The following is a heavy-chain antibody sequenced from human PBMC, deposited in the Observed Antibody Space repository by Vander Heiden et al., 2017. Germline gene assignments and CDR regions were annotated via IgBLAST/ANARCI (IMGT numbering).Heavy chain of an antibody. CDR1: GFTFSSYS. CDR2: ISSSSSTI. Sequence: EVQLVESGGGLVQPGGSLRLSCAASGFTFSSYSMNWVRQAPGKGLEWVSYISSSSSTIYYADSVKGPFTISRDNAKNSLYLQMNSLRDEDTAVYYCARGAQRWLVYYYGMDVWGQGTTVTVSS. V-gene: IGHV3-48*02. J-gene: IGHJ6*02. CDR3: ARGAQRWLVYYYGMDV. D-gene: IGHD6-19*01.